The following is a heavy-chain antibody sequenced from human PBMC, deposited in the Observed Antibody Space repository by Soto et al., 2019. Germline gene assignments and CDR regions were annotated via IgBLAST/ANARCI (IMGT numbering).Heavy chain of an antibody. CDR3: ARGGGSDSFDY. J-gene: IGHJ4*02. V-gene: IGHV4-30-2*01. CDR1: GASITYGGYS. Sequence: SETLSLTCTVSGASITYGGYSWSWIRQTPGRGLEWIGYINHLETTFYNPSFESRLTLSIDRAKNQFSLNLNSMSAADRAVYFCARGGGSDSFDYWGQGILVTVPQ. CDR2: INHLETT. D-gene: IGHD1-26*01.